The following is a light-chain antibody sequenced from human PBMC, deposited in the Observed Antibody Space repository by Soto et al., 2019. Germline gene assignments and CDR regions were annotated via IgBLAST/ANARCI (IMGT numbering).Light chain of an antibody. Sequence: EIVMTQSPGTVSVFPGETVTLSCRASQSVNTNFAWYQQKPGQAPRLLIYDASRRASGVPARFSGSGSGTDFTLTISSLEPEDFALYYCQQRNTWPPITYGQGTRLEIK. CDR1: QSVNTN. CDR3: QQRNTWPPIT. J-gene: IGKJ5*01. CDR2: DAS. V-gene: IGKV3-11*01.